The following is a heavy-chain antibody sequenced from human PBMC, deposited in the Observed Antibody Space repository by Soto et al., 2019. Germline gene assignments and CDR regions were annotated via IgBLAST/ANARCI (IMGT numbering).Heavy chain of an antibody. J-gene: IGHJ4*02. V-gene: IGHV3-23*01. D-gene: IGHD3-10*01. CDR3: AKDITYYYGSGN. Sequence: EVQLLESGGGLVQPGGSLRLSCAASGFTFSSYAMSWVRQAPGKGLEWVSAISGSGGSTYYADSVKGRFTISRDNSKNTLYLQMNTLRAVDTAVYYCAKDITYYYGSGNWCQGTLVTVSS. CDR2: ISGSGGST. CDR1: GFTFSSYA.